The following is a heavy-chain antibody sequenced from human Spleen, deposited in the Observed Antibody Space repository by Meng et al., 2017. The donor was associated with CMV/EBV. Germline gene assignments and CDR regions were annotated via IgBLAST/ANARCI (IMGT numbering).Heavy chain of an antibody. CDR1: GFTFGGYC. D-gene: IGHD3-3*01. Sequence: GESLKISCAASGFTFGGYCMNWVRQAPGKGLEWVSGISGSAGSLYYADSVRGRFTISRDNSKNTFYLQMNSLRVEDTAIYYCAKDGTAWSGSIPNDFWGQGTLVTVSS. CDR3: AKDGTAWSGSIPNDF. CDR2: ISGSAGSL. V-gene: IGHV3-23*01. J-gene: IGHJ4*02.